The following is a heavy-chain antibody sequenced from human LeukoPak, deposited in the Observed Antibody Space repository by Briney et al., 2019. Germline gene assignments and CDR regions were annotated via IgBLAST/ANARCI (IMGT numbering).Heavy chain of an antibody. D-gene: IGHD3-22*01. V-gene: IGHV1-69*05. J-gene: IGHJ4*02. CDR2: IIPIFGTA. Sequence: ASVTVSFKASGGTFSSYAISWVRQAPGQGLEWMGGIIPIFGTANYAQKFQGRVTITTDESTSTAYMELSSLRSEDTAVYYCASPAPASYYYDSSGYPFDYWGQGTLVTVSS. CDR1: GGTFSSYA. CDR3: ASPAPASYYYDSSGYPFDY.